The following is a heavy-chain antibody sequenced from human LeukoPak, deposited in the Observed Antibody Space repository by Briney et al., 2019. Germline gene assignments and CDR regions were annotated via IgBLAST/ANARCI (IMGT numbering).Heavy chain of an antibody. CDR2: ISAYNGNT. CDR3: ARGASVTTPYYYYGMDV. CDR1: GYTFTSYG. Sequence: ASVKVSCKASGYTFTSYGISWVRQAPGQGLEWMGWISAYNGNTNYAQKLQGRVIMTTDTSTSTAYMELRSLRSDDTAVYYCARGASVTTPYYYYGMDVWGQGTTVTVSS. V-gene: IGHV1-18*01. D-gene: IGHD4-11*01. J-gene: IGHJ6*02.